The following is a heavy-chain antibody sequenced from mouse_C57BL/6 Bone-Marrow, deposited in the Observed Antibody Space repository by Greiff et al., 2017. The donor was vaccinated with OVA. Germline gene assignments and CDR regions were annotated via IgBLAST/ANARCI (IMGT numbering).Heavy chain of an antibody. CDR2: INPYNGGT. V-gene: IGHV1-19*01. CDR1: GYTFTDYY. J-gene: IGHJ2*01. D-gene: IGHD1-1*01. Sequence: RVEPGASVKMSCKASGYTFTDYYMNWVKQSHGKSLEWIGVINPYNGGTSYNQKFKGKATLTVDKSSSTAYMELNSLTSEDSAVYYCATGYYGSSYDWGQGTTLTVSS. CDR3: ATGYYGSSYD.